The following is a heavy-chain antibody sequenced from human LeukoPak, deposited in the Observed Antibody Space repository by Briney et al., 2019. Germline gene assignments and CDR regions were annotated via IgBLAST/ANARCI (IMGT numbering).Heavy chain of an antibody. D-gene: IGHD6-19*01. CDR3: ACYSGSDFDY. CDR2: IWYDGSNK. V-gene: IGHV3-33*01. Sequence: GGSLRLSCAASGFTFSSYDMHWVRQAPGKGLEWVAVIWYDGSNKYYADSVKGRFTISRDNSKNTLYLQMNSLRAEDTAVYYCACYSGSDFDYWGQGTLVTVSS. CDR1: GFTFSSYD. J-gene: IGHJ4*02.